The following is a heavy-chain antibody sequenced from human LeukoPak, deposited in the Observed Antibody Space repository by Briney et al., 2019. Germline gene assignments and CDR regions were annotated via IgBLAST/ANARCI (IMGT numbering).Heavy chain of an antibody. CDR3: AKDGSSSWYYFDY. Sequence: PGGSLRLSCAVSGYTFSSYGVHWVRQAPGKGLEWVAVISYDGSNKYYADSVKGRFTISRDNSKNTLYLQMNSLRAEDTAVYYCAKDGSSSWYYFDYWGQGTLVTVSS. CDR1: GYTFSSYG. D-gene: IGHD6-13*01. J-gene: IGHJ4*02. CDR2: ISYDGSNK. V-gene: IGHV3-30*18.